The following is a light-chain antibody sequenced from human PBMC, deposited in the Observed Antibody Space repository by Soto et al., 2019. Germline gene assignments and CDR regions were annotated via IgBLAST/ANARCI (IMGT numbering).Light chain of an antibody. Sequence: QSVLTQPASVSGSPGQSITISCTGTSSDVGSYNLVSWYQQHPGKAPKLMIYEGSKRPSGVSNRFSGSKSGYTASLTISGLQAEDEADYYCCSYAGSSTLVFGGGTKVTVL. CDR2: EGS. V-gene: IGLV2-23*01. CDR3: CSYAGSSTLV. J-gene: IGLJ2*01. CDR1: SSDVGSYNL.